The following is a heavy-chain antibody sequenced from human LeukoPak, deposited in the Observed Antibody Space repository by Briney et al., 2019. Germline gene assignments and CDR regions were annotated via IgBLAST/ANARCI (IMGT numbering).Heavy chain of an antibody. Sequence: PGGSLRLSCAASGFTFGSYAMSWVRQAPGKGLEWVSAISGSGGSTYYADSVKGRFTISRDNSKNTLYLQMNSLRAEDTAVYYCARLRYYGMDVWGQGTTVTVSS. CDR3: ARLRYYGMDV. CDR2: ISGSGGST. V-gene: IGHV3-23*01. CDR1: GFTFGSYA. J-gene: IGHJ6*02. D-gene: IGHD2-15*01.